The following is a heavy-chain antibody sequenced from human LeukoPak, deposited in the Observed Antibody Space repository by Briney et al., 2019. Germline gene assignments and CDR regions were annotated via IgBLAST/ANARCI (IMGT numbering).Heavy chain of an antibody. CDR3: TKPLPGAVIYDY. Sequence: GGSLRLSCAASGFTFSDSAMHWVRQASGKGLEWIGRIKNKADSYATAYAASVKGRFTISRDDSKNTVYLQMNSLRTEDTAVYYCTKPLPGAVIYDYWGQGTLVTVSS. D-gene: IGHD3-16*02. CDR1: GFTFSDSA. V-gene: IGHV3-73*01. CDR2: IKNKADSYAT. J-gene: IGHJ4*02.